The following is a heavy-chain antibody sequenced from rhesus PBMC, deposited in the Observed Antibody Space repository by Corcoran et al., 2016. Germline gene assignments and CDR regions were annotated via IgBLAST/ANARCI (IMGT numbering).Heavy chain of an antibody. D-gene: IGHD5-30*01. CDR1: GASLNSNW. V-gene: IGHV4-80*01. Sequence: QVQLQESGPGLVKPSETLSLTCTASGASLNSNWWSWIRQPPGQGLDWIGGIDGGTERTDFNPSLNGRISISRDASKNQFFLKLTSMAAADTAVYWCARIGFTGYGALAFWGQGVLVTVSS. CDR3: ARIGFTGYGALAF. CDR2: IDGGTERT. J-gene: IGHJ4*01.